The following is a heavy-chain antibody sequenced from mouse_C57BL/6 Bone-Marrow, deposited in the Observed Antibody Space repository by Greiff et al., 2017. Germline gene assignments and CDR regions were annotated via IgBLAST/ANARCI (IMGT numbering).Heavy chain of an antibody. J-gene: IGHJ1*03. V-gene: IGHV5-16*01. CDR2: INYDGSST. CDR1: GFTFSDYY. D-gene: IGHD2-5*01. CDR3: ARDGDSNNWYFEV. Sequence: EVKVVESEGGLVQPGSSMKLSCTASGFTFSDYYMAWVRQVPEKGLEWVANINYDGSSTYYLDSLKSRFIISRDNAKNILYLQMSSLKSEDTDTYYCARDGDSNNWYFEVWGTGTTVTVSS.